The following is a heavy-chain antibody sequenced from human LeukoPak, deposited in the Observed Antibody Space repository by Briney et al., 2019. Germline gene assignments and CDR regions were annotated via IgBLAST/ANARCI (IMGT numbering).Heavy chain of an antibody. V-gene: IGHV3-48*04. CDR2: ISGSSSSSDGGAI. CDR3: ARASCCSWDLDY. D-gene: IGHD6-13*01. Sequence: GGSLRLSCAASGFTFSSYAMSWVRQAPGRGLEWVSYISGSSSSSDGGAIQYADSVKGRFTISRDNAKNSLYLQMNSLRAEDAAVYYCARASCCSWDLDYWGQGTLVTVSS. J-gene: IGHJ4*02. CDR1: GFTFSSYA.